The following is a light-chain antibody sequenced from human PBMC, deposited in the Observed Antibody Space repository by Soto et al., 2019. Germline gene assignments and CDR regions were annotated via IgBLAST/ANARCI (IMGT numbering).Light chain of an antibody. J-gene: IGKJ3*01. V-gene: IGKV3-20*01. CDR1: QSVDSNY. Sequence: EIVLTQSPATLSLSPGERATLSCGASQSVDSNYLAWYQQKPGQTPRLIIYGASGRADGIPHRFSGSGFGTDFTLTISRLEPEDFAVYYCQQYGSSLFTFGPGTKVDIK. CDR2: GAS. CDR3: QQYGSSLFT.